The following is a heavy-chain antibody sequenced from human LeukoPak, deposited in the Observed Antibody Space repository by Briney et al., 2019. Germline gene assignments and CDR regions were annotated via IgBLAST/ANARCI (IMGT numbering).Heavy chain of an antibody. Sequence: GGSLRLSCAASGFTFSSYWMHWVRQAPGKGLVWVSRINSDGSSTSYADSVKGRFTISRDNAKNTPYLQMSSLRAEDTAVYYCAREGTGYSSPLYWGQGTLVTVSS. CDR2: INSDGSST. V-gene: IGHV3-74*01. D-gene: IGHD5-18*01. CDR1: GFTFSSYW. J-gene: IGHJ4*02. CDR3: AREGTGYSSPLY.